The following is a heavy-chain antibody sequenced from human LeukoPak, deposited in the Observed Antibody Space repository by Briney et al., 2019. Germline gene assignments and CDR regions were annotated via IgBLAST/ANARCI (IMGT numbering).Heavy chain of an antibody. J-gene: IGHJ4*02. D-gene: IGHD2-2*01. CDR2: ISESGGNT. CDR3: ARAYSSTSCLNDY. CDR1: GFTFIDYY. V-gene: IGHV3-11*01. Sequence: PGGSLRLSCAASGFTFIDYYMTWIRQVPGKGLEWIAYISESGGNTYYAGSVRGRFTISRDNARNSLYLQMDSLRVEDTAVYYCARAYSSTSCLNDYWGQGTLVTVSS.